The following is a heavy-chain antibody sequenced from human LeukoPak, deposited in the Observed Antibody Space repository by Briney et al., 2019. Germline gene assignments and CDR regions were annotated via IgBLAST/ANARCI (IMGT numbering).Heavy chain of an antibody. CDR1: GFTFSSYA. J-gene: IGHJ1*01. CDR3: ARDLMGAAHYFQH. D-gene: IGHD2-15*01. V-gene: IGHV3-30-3*01. CDR2: ISYDGSNK. Sequence: GRSLRLSCAASGFTFSSYAMHWVRQAPGKGLEWVAVISYDGSNKYYADSVKGRFTISRDNSKNTLYLQMNSLRAEDTAVYYCARDLMGAAHYFQHWGQGTLVTVSS.